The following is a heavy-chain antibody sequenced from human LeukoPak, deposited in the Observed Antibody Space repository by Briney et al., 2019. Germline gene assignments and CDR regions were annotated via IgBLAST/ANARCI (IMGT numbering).Heavy chain of an antibody. V-gene: IGHV4-30-2*01. J-gene: IGHJ4*02. CDR3: AGHHPRNTVDF. Sequence: SETLSLTCAVYGGSFSGYSWSWIRQPPGKGLEWIGYIYHSGSTYYNPSLKSRVTISVDRSKNQFSLKLSSVTAADTAVYYCAGHHPRNTVDFWGQGTLVAVSS. CDR2: IYHSGST. CDR1: GGSFSGYS. D-gene: IGHD2/OR15-2a*01.